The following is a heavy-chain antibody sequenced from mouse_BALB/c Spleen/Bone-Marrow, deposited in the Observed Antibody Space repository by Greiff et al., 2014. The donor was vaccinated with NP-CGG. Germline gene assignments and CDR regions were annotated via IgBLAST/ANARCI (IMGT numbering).Heavy chain of an antibody. CDR3: AKVTTGFAY. Sequence: VQLQQSGAELVRPGSSVKISCKASGYAFSTYWMTWVKQRPGQGLEWIGQIYPGDGDTKYNGKSKGKATLTADKSSSTAYMQLSSLTSEDSAVYFCAKVTTGFAYWGQGTLVTVSA. V-gene: IGHV1-80*01. CDR2: IYPGDGDT. J-gene: IGHJ3*01. CDR1: GYAFSTYW. D-gene: IGHD2-2*01.